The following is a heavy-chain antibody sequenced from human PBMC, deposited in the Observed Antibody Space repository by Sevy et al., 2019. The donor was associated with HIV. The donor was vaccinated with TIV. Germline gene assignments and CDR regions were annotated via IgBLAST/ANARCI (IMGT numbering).Heavy chain of an antibody. CDR2: IIPIFGTA. D-gene: IGHD2-2*01. J-gene: IGHJ6*02. Sequence: ASVKVSCKASGGTFSSYAISWVRQAPGQGLEWMGGIIPIFGTANYAQKFQGRVTITADESTSTAYMELSSLRSEDTAGYYCARARRGVVVPAALSRPNYYYYYGMDVWGQGTTVTVSS. V-gene: IGHV1-69*13. CDR1: GGTFSSYA. CDR3: ARARRGVVVPAALSRPNYYYYYGMDV.